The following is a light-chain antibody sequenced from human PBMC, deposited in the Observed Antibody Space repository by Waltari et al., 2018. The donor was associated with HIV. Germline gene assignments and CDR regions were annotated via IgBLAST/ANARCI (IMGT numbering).Light chain of an antibody. J-gene: IGLJ2*01. CDR3: ASWEDSLNGVV. V-gene: IGLV1-44*01. CDR2: RDN. Sequence: QSVLTQPPSASGTPGQRVTMSCSGSSSNIGRNSVNWYQQLPGTAPKLLIYRDNQRPCGVPDRFSGSKSGTSGSLAISGLQSEDEAVYYCASWEDSLNGVVFGGGTKLTVL. CDR1: SSNIGRNS.